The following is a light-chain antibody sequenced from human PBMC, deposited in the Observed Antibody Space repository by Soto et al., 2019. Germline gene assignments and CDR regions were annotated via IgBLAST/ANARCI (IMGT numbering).Light chain of an antibody. CDR2: GAS. V-gene: IGKV3-15*01. J-gene: IGKJ5*01. Sequence: EIVMTEAPATLSVSPGERATLSFRASQSVSSNLAWYQQKPGQAPRLLIYGASTRATGIPARFSGSGSGTEFTLTISRLEPEDFAVYYCQQCGSSSTFGQGTRLEIK. CDR1: QSVSSN. CDR3: QQCGSSST.